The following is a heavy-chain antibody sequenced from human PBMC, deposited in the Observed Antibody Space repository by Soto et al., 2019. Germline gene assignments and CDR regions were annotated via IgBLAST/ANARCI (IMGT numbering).Heavy chain of an antibody. D-gene: IGHD3-22*01. V-gene: IGHV4-59*01. CDR1: GGSISSYY. J-gene: IGHJ3*02. Sequence: QVQLQESGPGLVKPSETLSLTCTVSGGSISSYYWSWIRQPPGKGLEWIGYIYYSGSTNYNPSLKSRVARSVDTSKNQCYLKLSSVTAADKAVYYCARALSGYYDAFDIWGQGNMVTVSS. CDR3: ARALSGYYDAFDI. CDR2: IYYSGST.